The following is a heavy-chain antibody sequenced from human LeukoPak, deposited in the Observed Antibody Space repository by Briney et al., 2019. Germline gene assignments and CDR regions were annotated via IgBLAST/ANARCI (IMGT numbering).Heavy chain of an antibody. CDR2: FDPEDGET. Sequence: ASVKVSCKVSGYTLTELSMHWVRQAPGKGLEWMGGFDPEDGETIYAQKFQGRVTMTTDTSTSTAYMELRSLRFDDTAVYYCARDFAWGSGGAPIDDNWLDPWGQGTLVTVSS. CDR1: GYTLTELS. D-gene: IGHD7-27*01. J-gene: IGHJ5*02. CDR3: ARDFAWGSGGAPIDDNWLDP. V-gene: IGHV1-24*01.